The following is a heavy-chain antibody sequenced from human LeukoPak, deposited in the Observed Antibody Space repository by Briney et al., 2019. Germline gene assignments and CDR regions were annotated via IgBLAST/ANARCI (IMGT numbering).Heavy chain of an antibody. CDR1: GFTFSTYD. V-gene: IGHV3-13*01. J-gene: IGHJ4*02. CDR2: ITSAGDR. CDR3: AQFGGVIVDDY. D-gene: IGHD3-16*02. Sequence: GGSLRLSCAASGFTFSTYDRHWVRQATGKGLEWVSTITSAGDRYYPGSVKGRFTISRDNSKNTLYLQMNSLRAEDTAVYYCAQFGGVIVDDYWGQGTLVTVSS.